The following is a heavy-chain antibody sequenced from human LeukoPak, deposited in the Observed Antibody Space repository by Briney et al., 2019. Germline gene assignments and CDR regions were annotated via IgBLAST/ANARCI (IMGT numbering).Heavy chain of an antibody. Sequence: GGSVKVSCKASGYTFTSYDINWVRQATGQGLEWMGWMNPNSGNTGYAQKFQGRVTMTRNTSISTAYMELSSLRSEDTAVYYCARVSPKVGRFGNKNPYNADMDVWGKGTTVTISS. CDR1: GYTFTSYD. D-gene: IGHD3-10*01. CDR2: MNPNSGNT. V-gene: IGHV1-8*01. CDR3: ARVSPKVGRFGNKNPYNADMDV. J-gene: IGHJ6*03.